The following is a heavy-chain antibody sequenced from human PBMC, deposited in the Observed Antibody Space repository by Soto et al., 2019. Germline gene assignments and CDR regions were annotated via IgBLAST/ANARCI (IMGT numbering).Heavy chain of an antibody. J-gene: IGHJ6*02. D-gene: IGHD5-12*01. CDR3: ARDQQWLRLRGYYYYYYGMDV. CDR1: GGSISSYS. V-gene: IGHV4-4*07. CDR2: IYTSGST. Sequence: PSETMSLTCTVSGGSISSYSWSWIRQPAGKGLEWIGRIYTSGSTTYNPSLKSRVTMSVDTSKNQFSLKLSSVTAADTAVYYCARDQQWLRLRGYYYYYYGMDVWGQGTTVTVSS.